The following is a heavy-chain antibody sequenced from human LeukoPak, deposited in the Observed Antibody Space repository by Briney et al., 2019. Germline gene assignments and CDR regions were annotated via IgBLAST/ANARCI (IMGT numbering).Heavy chain of an antibody. CDR3: ARHRDFWSKPDAFDI. D-gene: IGHD3-3*01. Sequence: ASVKVSCKASGYTLTSYGISWVRQAPGQGLEWMGWISGYNGNTDYAQKLQGRVTMTTDTSTTTAYMELRSLRSDDTAMYYCARHRDFWSKPDAFDIWGQGTMVTVSS. V-gene: IGHV1-18*01. CDR1: GYTLTSYG. J-gene: IGHJ3*02. CDR2: ISGYNGNT.